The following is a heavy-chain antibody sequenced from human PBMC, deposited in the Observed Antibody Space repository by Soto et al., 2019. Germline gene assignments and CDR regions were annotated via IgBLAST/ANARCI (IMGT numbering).Heavy chain of an antibody. D-gene: IGHD1-26*01. Sequence: VQLVESGGGLVQPGGSLRLSCAASGFIFSDHYMDWVRQAPGKGLEWVGRFKNKANSYTTEYAASVKGRFTISRDDSKNSLYLQMNSLKTEDTAVYYCTRISLVGATGGRYFDYWGQGTLLTVSS. CDR2: FKNKANSYTT. J-gene: IGHJ4*02. CDR3: TRISLVGATGGRYFDY. V-gene: IGHV3-72*01. CDR1: GFIFSDHY.